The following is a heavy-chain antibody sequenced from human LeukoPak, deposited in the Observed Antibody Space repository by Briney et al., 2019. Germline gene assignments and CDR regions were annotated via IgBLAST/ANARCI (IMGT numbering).Heavy chain of an antibody. J-gene: IGHJ4*02. CDR2: INWNGGST. V-gene: IGHV3-20*04. CDR3: ARAYSSSWSYYFDH. CDR1: GFTFDDYG. Sequence: GGSLRLSCAASGFTFDDYGMSWVRQAPGKGLEWVSGINWNGGSTGYADSVKGRFTISRDNAKNSLYLQMNSLRAEDTALYYCARAYSSSWSYYFDHWGQGTLVTVSS. D-gene: IGHD6-13*01.